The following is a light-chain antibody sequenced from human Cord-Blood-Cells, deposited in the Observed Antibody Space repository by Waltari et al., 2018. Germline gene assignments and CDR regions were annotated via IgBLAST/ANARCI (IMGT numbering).Light chain of an antibody. CDR1: SGSIASNY. Sequence: NFMLTQPHSVSESPGKTVTISCTRSSGSIASNYVQWYQQRPGSSPTTVIYEDNQRPSGVHDRCSGAIDSSSNSASLTISGLKTEDEADYYCQSYDSSTNWVFGGGTKLTVL. CDR3: QSYDSSTNWV. V-gene: IGLV6-57*01. J-gene: IGLJ3*02. CDR2: EDN.